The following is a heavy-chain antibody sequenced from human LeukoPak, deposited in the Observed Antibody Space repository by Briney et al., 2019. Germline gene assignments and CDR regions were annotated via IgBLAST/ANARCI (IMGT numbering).Heavy chain of an antibody. J-gene: IGHJ5*02. Sequence: ASVKVSCKASGYTFISYGISWVRQAPGQGLEWMGWISAYNGNTNYAQKLQGRVTLTTDTSTSTAYMELRSLRSDDTAVYYCATSRGGWWFDPWGQGTLVTVSS. V-gene: IGHV1-18*01. CDR1: GYTFISYG. D-gene: IGHD3-16*01. CDR3: ATSRGGWWFDP. CDR2: ISAYNGNT.